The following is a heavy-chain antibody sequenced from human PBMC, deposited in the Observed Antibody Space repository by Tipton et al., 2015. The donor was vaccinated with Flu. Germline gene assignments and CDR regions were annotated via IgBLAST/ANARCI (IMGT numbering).Heavy chain of an antibody. CDR2: IYHSGTP. V-gene: IGHV4-4*02. J-gene: IGHJ4*02. CDR3: ARADNSGYYGWPYYFDY. D-gene: IGHD3-22*01. CDR1: GDSISSNNW. Sequence: TLSLTCDVSGDSISSNNWWGWVRQPPEKGLEWIGEIYHSGTPNYNPSLKTRVTISLDKSKNRFSLRLSSVTAADTAVYYCARADNSGYYGWPYYFDYWGQGTLVTVSS.